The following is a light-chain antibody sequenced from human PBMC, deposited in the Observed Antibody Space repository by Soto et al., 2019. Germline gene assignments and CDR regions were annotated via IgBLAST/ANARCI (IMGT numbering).Light chain of an antibody. J-gene: IGKJ5*01. CDR3: MQALQTPT. CDR1: QSLLFSNGYNY. CDR2: LGS. V-gene: IGKV2-28*01. Sequence: DIVMTQSPLSLPVTPGEPASISCRSSQSLLFSNGYNYLDWYLQKPGQSPQLLIYLGSNRASGVPDRFRGSGSGIDFTLKISRVEAEDVGVYYCMQALQTPTFGEGTRLEIK.